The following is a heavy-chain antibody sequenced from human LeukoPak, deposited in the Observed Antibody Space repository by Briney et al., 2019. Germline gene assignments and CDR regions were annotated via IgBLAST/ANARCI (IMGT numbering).Heavy chain of an antibody. V-gene: IGHV1-8*01. Sequence: GASVKVSCKASGYTFTRYDINWVRQAPGQGLEWMGWMNPNSGNTGYAQKFQGRVTMTRNTSISTAYMELSSLRSEDTAVYYCARRAVFWSGYYTDYYYYYMDVWGKGTTVTVSS. J-gene: IGHJ6*03. CDR2: MNPNSGNT. CDR3: ARRAVFWSGYYTDYYYYYMDV. CDR1: GYTFTRYD. D-gene: IGHD3-3*01.